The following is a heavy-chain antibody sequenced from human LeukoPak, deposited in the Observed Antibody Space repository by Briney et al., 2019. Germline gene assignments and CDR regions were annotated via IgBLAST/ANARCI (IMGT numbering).Heavy chain of an antibody. CDR2: ISDSGEST. J-gene: IGHJ6*02. CDR1: GFIFSSYA. V-gene: IGHV3-23*01. Sequence: GGSLRLSCAASGFIFSSYAMSWVRQAPGKGLEWVSSISDSGESTYYADSVKGRFTISRDNSKNTLFLQMNSLRAEDTAVYYCAKSTTTVTTYYYYGMDVWGQGTTVTVSS. CDR3: AKSTTTVTTYYYYGMDV. D-gene: IGHD4-17*01.